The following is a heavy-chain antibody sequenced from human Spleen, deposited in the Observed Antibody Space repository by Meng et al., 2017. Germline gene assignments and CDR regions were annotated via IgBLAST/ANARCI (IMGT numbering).Heavy chain of an antibody. CDR3: ARLGQHLLGGVDWFDP. J-gene: IGHJ5*02. CDR1: GGSMSSYY. D-gene: IGHD6-13*01. V-gene: IGHV4-59*01. Sequence: SETLSLTCTVSGGSMSSYYWSWIRQPPGQGLDWIGYIYYTGNTKYNPSLKSRVTISVDMSKNQFSLKLTSVTAADTGVYYCARLGQHLLGGVDWFDPWGQGTLVTVSS. CDR2: IYYTGNT.